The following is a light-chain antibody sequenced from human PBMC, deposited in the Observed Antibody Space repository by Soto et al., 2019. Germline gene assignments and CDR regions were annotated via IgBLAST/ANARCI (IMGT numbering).Light chain of an antibody. CDR3: LRRNSFPNT. V-gene: IGKV1-17*01. CDR2: AAS. J-gene: IGKJ3*01. Sequence: DIQMTQSPSSLSASVGDRVTITCRATQGIRNDFGWYQQKPGKAPKHLIYAASSLQSVVPCRFGGSGSGTEFTFTISSLQPEDFVSYCCLRRNSFPNTFGPGTKMDIK. CDR1: QGIRND.